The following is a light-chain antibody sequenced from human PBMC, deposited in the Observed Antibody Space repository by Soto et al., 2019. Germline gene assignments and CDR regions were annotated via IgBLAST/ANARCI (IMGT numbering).Light chain of an antibody. CDR1: QGIRKD. V-gene: IGKV1-17*01. Sequence: DIQLTQSPSFLSASVGDRVTITCRASQGIRKDLGWYQQKPGKAPKRLIYAASSLQSGVPSRLSGSGSGTEFTLTISSLQPEDFGTYYCLQHNTYPWTFGQGTKVDIK. J-gene: IGKJ1*01. CDR2: AAS. CDR3: LQHNTYPWT.